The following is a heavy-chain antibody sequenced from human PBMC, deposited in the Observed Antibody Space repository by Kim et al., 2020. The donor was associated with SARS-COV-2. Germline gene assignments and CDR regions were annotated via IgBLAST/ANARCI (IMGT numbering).Heavy chain of an antibody. J-gene: IGHJ4*02. V-gene: IGHV3-23*01. CDR3: AKDLSVVVPTASNV. CDR2: ISGSGGST. CDR1: GFTFSSYA. Sequence: GGSLRLSCAASGFTFSSYAMSWVRQAPGKGLEWVLAISGSGGSTYYADSVKGRFTISRDNSKNTLYLQMNSLRAEDTAVYYCAKDLSVVVPTASNVWGQGTLVTVSS. D-gene: IGHD2-2*01.